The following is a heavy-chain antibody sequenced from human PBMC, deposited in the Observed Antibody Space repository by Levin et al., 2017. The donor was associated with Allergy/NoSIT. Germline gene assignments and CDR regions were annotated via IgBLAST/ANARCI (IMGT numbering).Heavy chain of an antibody. V-gene: IGHV3-74*03. CDR2: INSDGGST. J-gene: IGHJ4*02. D-gene: IGHD2-15*01. CDR3: TSANPVVAAPTGADY. Sequence: GGSLRLSCVASGFTFSDYWMHWVRQAPGKGLVWVSRINSDGGSTTYADSVKGRFTISRDNAKNTLYLQMDSLRAEDTAVYYCTSANPVVAAPTGADYWGQGTLVTVSS. CDR1: GFTFSDYW.